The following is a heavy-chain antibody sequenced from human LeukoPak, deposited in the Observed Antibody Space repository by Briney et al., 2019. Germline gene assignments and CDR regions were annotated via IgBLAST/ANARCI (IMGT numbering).Heavy chain of an antibody. D-gene: IGHD5-24*01. CDR3: ATDHSMANTAWWFDP. CDR1: GYTITDNY. V-gene: IGHV1-46*01. Sequence: ASVKVSCKASGYTITDNYMHWVRQAPGQGLEWMGVINPSGTGTSYAQKFQGRITMSRDTSTSTVYMELSSLRSEDTAFYYCATDHSMANTAWWFDPWGQGTLVTVSS. CDR2: INPSGTGT. J-gene: IGHJ5*02.